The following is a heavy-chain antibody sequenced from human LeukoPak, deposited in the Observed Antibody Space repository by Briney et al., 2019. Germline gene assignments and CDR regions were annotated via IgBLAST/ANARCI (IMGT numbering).Heavy chain of an antibody. CDR3: VKDISYESSGSVFEY. J-gene: IGHJ4*02. CDR1: GFTFEGYT. Sequence: GGSLRLSCAASGFTFEGYTMHWVRQAPGKTLEWVSLINWHGTTYYTDSVKGRFTISRDNSKNSLYLQMDTLRREDTAFYYCVKDISYESSGSVFEYWGQGALVTVSS. V-gene: IGHV3-43*01. D-gene: IGHD3-22*01. CDR2: INWHGTT.